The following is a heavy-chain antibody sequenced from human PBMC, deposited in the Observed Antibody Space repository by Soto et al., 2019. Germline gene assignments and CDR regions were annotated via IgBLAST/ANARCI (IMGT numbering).Heavy chain of an antibody. V-gene: IGHV1-69*08. Sequence: QVQLVQSGAEVKKPGSSVKVSCKASGGTFSSYTISWVRQAPGQGLEWMGRIIPILGIANYAQKFQCRVTIPADKSTGTAYMELSSLRSEDTAVYYCARDNKAVADDAFDIWGQGTMVTVSS. CDR1: GGTFSSYT. CDR3: ARDNKAVADDAFDI. J-gene: IGHJ3*02. D-gene: IGHD6-19*01. CDR2: IIPILGIA.